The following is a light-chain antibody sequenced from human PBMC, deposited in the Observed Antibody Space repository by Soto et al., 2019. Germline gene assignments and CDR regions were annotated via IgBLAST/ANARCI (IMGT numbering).Light chain of an antibody. V-gene: IGKV3-20*01. CDR1: QSVSSSY. Sequence: EIVLTQSPGTLSLSPGERGTLSCRASQSVSSSYLAWFQQRPGQAPRLLIYSASSRATGIPDRFSGSGSGRDFTLTISRLEPEDSAVYYCQQFGDLQFTFGPGTKVDIK. CDR3: QQFGDLQFT. CDR2: SAS. J-gene: IGKJ3*01.